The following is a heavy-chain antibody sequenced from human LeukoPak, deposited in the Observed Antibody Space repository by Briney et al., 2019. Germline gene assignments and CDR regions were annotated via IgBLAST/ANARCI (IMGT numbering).Heavy chain of an antibody. CDR2: ILHTGPT. J-gene: IGHJ4*02. CDR3: VRGGTYYLPY. Sequence: SETLSLTCAVSGVSITDNWWSWVRQPPGKGLEWIGEILHTGPTNFNPSLKSRVTISMDKSKNQVSLRLDSVTAADTATYYCVRGGTYYLPYWGQGILVTVSS. D-gene: IGHD1-26*01. CDR1: GVSITDNW. V-gene: IGHV4-4*02.